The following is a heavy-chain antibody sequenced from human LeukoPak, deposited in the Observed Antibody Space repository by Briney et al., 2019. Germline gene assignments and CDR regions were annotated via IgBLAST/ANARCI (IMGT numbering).Heavy chain of an antibody. CDR2: ISGSGGST. J-gene: IGHJ4*02. CDR3: AKALYSSSSGLYFDY. Sequence: GGSLRLSCAASGFTFSSYAMSWVRQAPGKGLEWVSAISGSGGSTYYADSVKGRFTISRDNSKNTLYLQMNSLRAEDTAVYYCAKALYSSSSGLYFDYWGQGTLVTVSS. D-gene: IGHD6-6*01. CDR1: GFTFSSYA. V-gene: IGHV3-23*01.